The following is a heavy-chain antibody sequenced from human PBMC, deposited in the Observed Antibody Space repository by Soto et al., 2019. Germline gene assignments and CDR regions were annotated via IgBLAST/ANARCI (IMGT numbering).Heavy chain of an antibody. CDR3: ASAGSGIAAAANWFAP. J-gene: IGHJ5*02. CDR2: INPNSGGT. CDR1: GYTFTGYY. V-gene: IGHV1-2*04. Sequence: QVQLVQSGAEVKKPGASVKVSCKASGYTFTGYYMHWVRQAPGQGLEWMGWINPNSGGTNYAQKFQGCATRTRDTSISTAYMELSRLRSDDTAVYYCASAGSGIAAAANWFAPWGQGTLGTVSS. D-gene: IGHD6-13*01.